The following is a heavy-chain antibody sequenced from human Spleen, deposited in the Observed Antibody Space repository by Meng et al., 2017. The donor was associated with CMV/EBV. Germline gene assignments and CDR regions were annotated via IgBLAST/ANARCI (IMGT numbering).Heavy chain of an antibody. V-gene: IGHV1-2*02. CDR2: INPNSGGT. D-gene: IGHD3-10*01. CDR3: ARERGFDWVLWFGEGGFDY. CDR1: GYTFTGYY. Sequence: QVQLVQSGXEVKKXXXSVKVPCXASGYTFTGYYMHWVRQAPGQGLEWMGWINPNSGGTNYAQKFQGRVTMTRDTSISTAYMELSRLRSDDTAVYYCARERGFDWVLWFGEGGFDYWGPGTLVTVSS. J-gene: IGHJ4*02.